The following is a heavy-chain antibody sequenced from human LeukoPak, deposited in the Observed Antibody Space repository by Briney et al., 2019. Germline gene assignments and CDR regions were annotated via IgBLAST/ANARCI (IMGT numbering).Heavy chain of an antibody. D-gene: IGHD2-2*01. J-gene: IGHJ4*02. V-gene: IGHV1-2*02. Sequence: ASVTVSFKASGYTFTVYYMHWVRQAPGQGLEWMGWINPNGGGTNYAQKFQGRVTMTRDTSISTAYMELSRLRSDDTAVYYCATRRTCSSTSCYGHWGQGTLVTVSS. CDR2: INPNGGGT. CDR3: ATRRTCSSTSCYGH. CDR1: GYTFTVYY.